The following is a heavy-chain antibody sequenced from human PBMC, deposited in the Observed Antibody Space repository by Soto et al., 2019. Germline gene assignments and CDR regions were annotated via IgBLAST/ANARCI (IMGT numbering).Heavy chain of an antibody. J-gene: IGHJ6*02. CDR2: IIPIFGTA. Sequence: ASVKVSCKASGGTLSSYAISWVRQAPGQGLEWMGGIIPIFGTANYAQKFQGRVTITADESTSTAYMELSSLRSEDTAVYYCAGDKGRNWNYVGLYYYYGMDVWGQGTTVTVSS. CDR3: AGDKGRNWNYVGLYYYYGMDV. D-gene: IGHD1-7*01. CDR1: GGTLSSYA. V-gene: IGHV1-69*13.